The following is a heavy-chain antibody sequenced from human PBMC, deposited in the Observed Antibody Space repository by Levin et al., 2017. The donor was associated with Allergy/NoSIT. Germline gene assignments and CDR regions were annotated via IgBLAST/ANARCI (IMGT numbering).Heavy chain of an antibody. CDR2: LSASGTEK. J-gene: IGHJ4*02. V-gene: IGHV3-23*01. CDR3: AKGGRSDY. CDR1: GFSFSSYA. Sequence: GESLKISCEASGFSFSSYAMSWVRQAPGKGLEWVSGLSASGTEKYYADSVKGRFTISRDNSKQTLYLDMNNLRADDTAVYYCAKGGRSDYWGQGPLVTVSS.